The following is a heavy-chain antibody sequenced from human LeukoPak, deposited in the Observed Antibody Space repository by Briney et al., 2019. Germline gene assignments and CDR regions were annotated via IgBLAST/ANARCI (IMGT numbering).Heavy chain of an antibody. Sequence: ASVKVSCKASGYTFTGYHMHWVRQAPGQGLEWMGWIDPNSGGTNYAQKFQGRVTMTRDTSISTAYMELSSLRSEDTAVYYCATLGYCSSTSCYGDSYYYYYMDVWGKGTTVTISS. D-gene: IGHD2-2*01. CDR3: ATLGYCSSTSCYGDSYYYYYMDV. V-gene: IGHV1-2*02. CDR2: IDPNSGGT. J-gene: IGHJ6*03. CDR1: GYTFTGYH.